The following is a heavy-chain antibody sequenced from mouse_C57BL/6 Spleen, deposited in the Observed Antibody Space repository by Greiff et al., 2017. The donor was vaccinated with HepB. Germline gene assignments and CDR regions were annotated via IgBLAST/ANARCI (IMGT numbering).Heavy chain of an antibody. J-gene: IGHJ2*01. CDR3: ARRYYGSSPYFDY. CDR2: ISDGGSYT. CDR1: GFTFSSYA. Sequence: KVVESGGGLVKPGGSLKLSCAASGFTFSSYAMSWVRQTPEKRLEWVATISDGGSYTYYPDNVKGRFTISRDNAKNNLYLQMSHLKSEDTAMYYCARRYYGSSPYFDYWGQGTTLTVSS. D-gene: IGHD1-1*01. V-gene: IGHV5-4*03.